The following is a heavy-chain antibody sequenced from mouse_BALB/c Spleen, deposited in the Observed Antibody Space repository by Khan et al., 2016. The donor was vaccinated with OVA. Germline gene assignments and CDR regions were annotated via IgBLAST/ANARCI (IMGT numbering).Heavy chain of an antibody. CDR1: GFNIKDTY. Sequence: VRLQQSGAEAVKPGASVKLSCTASGFNIKDTYMHWVKQRPEQGLEWIGRIDPANGNTKYDPKFQGKATVTADTSSNTAYLQLSSLTSEDTAVYYCATYYYGSSRYFDYWGQGTTLTVSS. CDR2: IDPANGNT. J-gene: IGHJ2*01. D-gene: IGHD1-1*01. V-gene: IGHV14-3*02. CDR3: ATYYYGSSRYFDY.